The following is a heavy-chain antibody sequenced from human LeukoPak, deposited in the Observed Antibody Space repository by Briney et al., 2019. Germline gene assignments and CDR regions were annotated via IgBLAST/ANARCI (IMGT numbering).Heavy chain of an antibody. D-gene: IGHD1-26*01. CDR1: GFTFSSYA. J-gene: IGHJ3*02. V-gene: IGHV3-23*01. CDR3: AKVKANREAFDI. Sequence: PGESLTLSCAASGFTFSSYAMSWVRQAPGKGLEWVSAISGSGGSTYYADSVKGRFTISRDNSKNTLYLQMNSLRAEDTAVYYCAKVKANREAFDIWGQGTMVTVSS. CDR2: ISGSGGST.